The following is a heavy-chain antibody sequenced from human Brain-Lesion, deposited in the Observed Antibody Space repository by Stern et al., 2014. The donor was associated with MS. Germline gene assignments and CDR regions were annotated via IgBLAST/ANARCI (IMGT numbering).Heavy chain of an antibody. CDR1: GYLFDDYW. J-gene: IGHJ4*02. CDR3: GSSPATPSGYDRFDY. CDR2: IFPRDSNT. D-gene: IGHD5-12*01. V-gene: IGHV5-51*03. Sequence: EVQLVESGAEVKKPGESLKISCEASGYLFDDYWIGWVRQMSGRGLELVAIIFPRDSNTRYSPSVQGQVTISADQSISTAFLQWSTLKPPDPAMYYCGSSPATPSGYDRFDYWGQGALVTVSS.